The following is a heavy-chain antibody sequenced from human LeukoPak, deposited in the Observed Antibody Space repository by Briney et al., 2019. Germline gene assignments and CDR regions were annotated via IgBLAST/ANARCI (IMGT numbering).Heavy chain of an antibody. CDR2: ISGSGGST. D-gene: IGHD6-19*01. CDR1: GFTFSSYA. Sequence: GGSLRLSCAASGFTFSSYAMSWVRQAPGKGLEWVSAISGSGGSTYYADSVKGRFTISRDNSKNTLYLQMNSLRAEDTAVYYCARQKDGGWPRSTPFDYWGQGTLVTVSS. CDR3: ARQKDGGWPRSTPFDY. J-gene: IGHJ4*02. V-gene: IGHV3-23*01.